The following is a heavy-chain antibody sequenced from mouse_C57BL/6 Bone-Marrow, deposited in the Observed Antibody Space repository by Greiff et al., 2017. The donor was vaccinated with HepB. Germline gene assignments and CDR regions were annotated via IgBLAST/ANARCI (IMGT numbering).Heavy chain of an antibody. D-gene: IGHD2-4*01. J-gene: IGHJ3*01. CDR1: GYAFSSSW. CDR2: IYPGDGDT. V-gene: IGHV1-82*01. CDR3: ARSYDYFWFAY. Sequence: VQLQQSGPELVKPGASVKISCKASGYAFSSSWMNWVKQRPGKGLEWIGRIYPGDGDTNYNGKFKGKATLTADKSSSTAYMQLSSLISEDSAVYFCARSYDYFWFAYWGQGTLVTVSA.